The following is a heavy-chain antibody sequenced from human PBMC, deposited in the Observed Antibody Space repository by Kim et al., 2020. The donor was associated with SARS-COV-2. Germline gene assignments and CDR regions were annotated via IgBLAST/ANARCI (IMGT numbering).Heavy chain of an antibody. V-gene: IGHV4-34*01. D-gene: IGHD1-7*01. CDR2: INHSGST. Sequence: SETLSLTCAVYGGSFSGYYWSWIRQPPGKGLEWIGEINHSGSTNYNPSLKSRVTISVDTSKNQFSLKLSSVTAADTAVYYCARRKINWNYAEYFQHWGQGTLVTVSS. CDR1: GGSFSGYY. CDR3: ARRKINWNYAEYFQH. J-gene: IGHJ1*01.